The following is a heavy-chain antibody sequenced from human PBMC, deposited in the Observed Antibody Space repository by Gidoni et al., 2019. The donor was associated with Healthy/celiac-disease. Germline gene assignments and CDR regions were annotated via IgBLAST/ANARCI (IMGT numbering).Heavy chain of an antibody. D-gene: IGHD6-13*01. V-gene: IGHV4-4*02. Sequence: VSGGSISSSNWWSWVRQPPGKGLEWIGDIYHRGSTNYNPSLTSRVTISVEKSKNQFSLKLSSVTAADTAVYYCAGVHGIAAAGTYDYWGQGTLVTVSS. J-gene: IGHJ4*02. CDR1: GGSISSSNW. CDR3: AGVHGIAAAGTYDY. CDR2: IYHRGST.